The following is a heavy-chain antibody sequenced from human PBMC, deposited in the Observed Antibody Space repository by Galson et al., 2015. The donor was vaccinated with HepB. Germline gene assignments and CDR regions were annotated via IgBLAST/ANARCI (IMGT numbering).Heavy chain of an antibody. D-gene: IGHD2-2*01. CDR3: ARGVRGYCSSTSCYDHDY. J-gene: IGHJ4*02. V-gene: IGHV1-46*01. CDR2: INPSGGST. CDR1: GYTFTSYY. Sequence: SVKVSCKASGYTFTSYYMHWVRQAPGQGLEWMGIINPSGGSTSYAQKFQGRVTMTRDTSTSTVYMELSSLRSEDTAVYYCARGVRGYCSSTSCYDHDYWGQGTLVTVSS.